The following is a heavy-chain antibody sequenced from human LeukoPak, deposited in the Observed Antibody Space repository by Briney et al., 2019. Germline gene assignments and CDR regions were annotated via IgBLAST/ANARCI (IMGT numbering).Heavy chain of an antibody. CDR3: ARFSMSSSWSPFDY. J-gene: IGHJ4*02. V-gene: IGHV3-48*04. CDR2: ISSSGSTI. D-gene: IGHD6-13*01. Sequence: GGSLRLSCATSGFTFSSYGMYWVRQAPGKGLEWVSYISSSGSTIYYADSVKGRFTISRDNAKNSLYLQMNSLRAEDTAVYYCARFSMSSSWSPFDYWGQGTLVTVSS. CDR1: GFTFSSYG.